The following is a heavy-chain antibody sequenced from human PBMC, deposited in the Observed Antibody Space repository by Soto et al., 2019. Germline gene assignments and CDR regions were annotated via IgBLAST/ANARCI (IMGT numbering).Heavy chain of an antibody. CDR2: TLYDGSDK. Sequence: QVQLVESGGGVVQPGRSLRLSGAASGFTFSSYAMHWVRQAPGKGLEWVAVTLYDGSDKYYADSVKGRFAISRDNSNNTLYLQMNSLRAEDTALYYCARGTSTIFGGGHYYGMDVWGQGTTVTVSS. V-gene: IGHV3-30*09. CDR3: ARGTSTIFGGGHYYGMDV. D-gene: IGHD3-3*01. J-gene: IGHJ6*02. CDR1: GFTFSSYA.